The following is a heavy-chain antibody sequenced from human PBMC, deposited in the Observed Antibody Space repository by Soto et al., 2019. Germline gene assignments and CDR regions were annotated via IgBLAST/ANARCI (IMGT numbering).Heavy chain of an antibody. Sequence: SVKVSCKASGGTFSSYAISWVRQAPGQGLEWMGGIIPIFGTANYAQKFQGRVTITADESTSTAYMELSSLRSEDTAVYYCASLRYCSGGSCYSGWFDPWGQGTLVTVSS. V-gene: IGHV1-69*13. CDR2: IIPIFGTA. CDR3: ASLRYCSGGSCYSGWFDP. D-gene: IGHD2-15*01. J-gene: IGHJ5*02. CDR1: GGTFSSYA.